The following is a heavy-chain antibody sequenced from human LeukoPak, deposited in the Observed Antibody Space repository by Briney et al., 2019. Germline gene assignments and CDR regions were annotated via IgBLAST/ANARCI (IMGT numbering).Heavy chain of an antibody. Sequence: PSETLSLTCTVSGGSISSYYWSWIRQPPGKGLEWIGEINHSGSTNYNPSLKSRVTISVDTSKNQFSLKLSSVTAADTAVYYCARSRGSSDYWGQGTLVTVSS. D-gene: IGHD2-15*01. V-gene: IGHV4-34*01. CDR1: GGSISSYY. CDR3: ARSRGSSDY. CDR2: INHSGST. J-gene: IGHJ4*02.